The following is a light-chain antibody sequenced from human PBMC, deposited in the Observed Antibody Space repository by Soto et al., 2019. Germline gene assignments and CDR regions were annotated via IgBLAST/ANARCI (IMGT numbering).Light chain of an antibody. CDR2: DAS. CDR1: QSVGNY. CDR3: QQYQNWPPMYA. Sequence: EIVLTQSPATLSLSPGEGATLSCRASQSVGNYLAWYQQKPGQAPRLLIYDASNRATGIPSRFSGGGSGTDFTLTISSLKSEDFAVYYCQQYQNWPPMYAFGQGTKLEI. V-gene: IGKV3-11*01. J-gene: IGKJ2*01.